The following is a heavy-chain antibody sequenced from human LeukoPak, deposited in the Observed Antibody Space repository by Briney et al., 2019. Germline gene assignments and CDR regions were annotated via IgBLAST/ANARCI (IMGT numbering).Heavy chain of an antibody. CDR2: VYYSGST. V-gene: IGHV4-59*01. J-gene: IGHJ4*02. Sequence: PSETLSLTCTVSGGSISPYYWSWIRQPPGKGLEWIGYVYYSGSTTYNPSLRSRVTISVDTSKNQFSLKLSSVTAADTAVYYCARAFDYWGQGTLVAVSS. CDR1: GGSISPYY. CDR3: ARAFDY.